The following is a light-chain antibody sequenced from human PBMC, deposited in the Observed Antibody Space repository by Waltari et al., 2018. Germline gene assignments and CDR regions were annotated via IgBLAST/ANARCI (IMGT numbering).Light chain of an antibody. CDR1: KLGDKY. CDR3: QAWDNSLGV. Sequence: SYELTQPPSVSVSPGQTATITCSGDKLGDKYTSWYQQRPGQSPVMVIYQDNERPSGIPDRFSGSNSGNTATLTIGGTQAMDEADYFCQAWDNSLGVFGGGTKLTVL. V-gene: IGLV3-1*01. CDR2: QDN. J-gene: IGLJ3*02.